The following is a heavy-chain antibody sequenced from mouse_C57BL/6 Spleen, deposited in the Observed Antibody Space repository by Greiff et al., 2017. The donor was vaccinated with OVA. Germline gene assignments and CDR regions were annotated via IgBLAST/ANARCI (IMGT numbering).Heavy chain of an antibody. D-gene: IGHD1-1*01. Sequence: VQLQQSVAELVRPGASVKLSCTASGFNIKNTYMPWVKQRPEQGLEWIGRIDPANGNTKYAPKFQGKATITADTSSNTAYLQLSSLTSEDTAIYYCARSLITTYYFDYWGQGTTLTVSS. CDR2: IDPANGNT. V-gene: IGHV14-3*01. J-gene: IGHJ2*01. CDR1: GFNIKNTY. CDR3: ARSLITTYYFDY.